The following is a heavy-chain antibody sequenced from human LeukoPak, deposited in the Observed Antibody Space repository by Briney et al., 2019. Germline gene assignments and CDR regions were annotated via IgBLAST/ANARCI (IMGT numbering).Heavy chain of an antibody. J-gene: IGHJ4*02. CDR2: ISGYNGNT. CDR1: GYTFTNYG. V-gene: IGHV1-18*01. D-gene: IGHD3-22*01. Sequence: GASVKVSCKASGYTFTNYGINWVRQAPGQGLEWMGWISGYNGNTKYAQNFQGRVTMTTDTSTSTGYMEVRSLISNDTAVYYCARAYYYDTSGYYQFDYWGLGTLVTVSS. CDR3: ARAYYYDTSGYYQFDY.